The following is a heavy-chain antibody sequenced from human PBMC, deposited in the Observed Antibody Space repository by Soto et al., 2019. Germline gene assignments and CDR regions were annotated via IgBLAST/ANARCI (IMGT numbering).Heavy chain of an antibody. CDR3: VRDGTKNLRDRFEP. D-gene: IGHD1-26*01. J-gene: IGHJ5*02. CDR1: GASLSRYY. Sequence: SSETLSLTCNVSGASLSRYYWSWIRQPPGKGLEWIGRIYATGDTDYNPSLKSRISMSVDMSKKQFSLTLRSVTAADTAIYYCVRDGTKNLRDRFEPWGRGILVTVSS. V-gene: IGHV4-4*07. CDR2: IYATGDT.